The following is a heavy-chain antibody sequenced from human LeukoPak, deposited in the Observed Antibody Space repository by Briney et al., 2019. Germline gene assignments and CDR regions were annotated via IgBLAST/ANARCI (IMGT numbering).Heavy chain of an antibody. CDR1: GFTVSSNY. V-gene: IGHV3-66*01. D-gene: IGHD6-19*01. CDR2: IYSGDST. Sequence: GGSLRLSCAASGFTVSSNYMSWVRQAPGKGLEWVSVIYSGDSTNYADSVKGRFTISRDNSKNTLYLQMTSLRAEDTAVYYCTRGRPNYSSFDSWGRGTLVTVSS. J-gene: IGHJ4*02. CDR3: TRGRPNYSSFDS.